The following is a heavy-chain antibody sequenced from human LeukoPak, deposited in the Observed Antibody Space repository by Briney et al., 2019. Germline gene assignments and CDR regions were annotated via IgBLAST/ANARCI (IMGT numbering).Heavy chain of an antibody. J-gene: IGHJ4*02. D-gene: IGHD2-15*01. Sequence: GGSLRLSCAASGFTFSSSAMSWVRQAPGKGLEWVSAISNNGGYTYYADSVQGRFTISRDNSKNTLYLQMNSLRAEDTAVYYCAKTDIVVVALDYWGQGTLVTVSS. CDR3: AKTDIVVVALDY. V-gene: IGHV3-23*01. CDR2: ISNNGGYT. CDR1: GFTFSSSA.